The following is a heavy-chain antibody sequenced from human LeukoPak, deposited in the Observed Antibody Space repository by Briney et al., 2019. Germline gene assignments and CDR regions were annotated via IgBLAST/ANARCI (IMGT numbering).Heavy chain of an antibody. D-gene: IGHD3-16*01. Sequence: GGSLRLSCVASGFTFSSYWMHWVRQAPGKGLFWVSRLNSDGSSTNYADSVKGRFTISRDNTKNTLYLQMNSLRAEDTAVYYCLRGRSPSYGYFDYWGQGVLVTVSS. J-gene: IGHJ4*02. CDR1: GFTFSSYW. CDR2: LNSDGSST. V-gene: IGHV3-74*01. CDR3: LRGRSPSYGYFDY.